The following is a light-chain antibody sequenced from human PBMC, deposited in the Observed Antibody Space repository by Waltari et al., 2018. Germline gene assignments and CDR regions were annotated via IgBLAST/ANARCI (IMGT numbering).Light chain of an antibody. CDR3: YSAADNNLGV. V-gene: IGLV3-27*01. CDR2: KDN. CDR1: VLATTY. J-gene: IGLJ3*02. Sequence: SYELTQPSSVSVSPGQTAPITCSRDVLATTYSPWFQQKPGQAPVLVIYKDNERPSGIPERFSGSSSGTTVTLTISGAQVEDEADYYCYSAADNNLGVFGGGTKLTVL.